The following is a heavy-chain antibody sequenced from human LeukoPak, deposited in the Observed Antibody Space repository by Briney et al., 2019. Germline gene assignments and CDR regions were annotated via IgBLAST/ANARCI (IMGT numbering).Heavy chain of an antibody. V-gene: IGHV4-38-2*02. CDR2: IYHSGST. CDR3: ARGALHNWFDP. J-gene: IGHJ5*02. CDR1: GYSISSGYY. Sequence: SETLSLTCTVSGYSISSGYYWGWIRQPPGKGLEWIGSIYHSGSTYYNPSLKSRVTISVDTSKNQFSLKLSSVTAADTAVDYCARGALHNWFDPWGQGTLVTVSS.